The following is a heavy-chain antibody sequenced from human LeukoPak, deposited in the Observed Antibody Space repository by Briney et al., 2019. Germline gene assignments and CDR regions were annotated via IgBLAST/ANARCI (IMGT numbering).Heavy chain of an antibody. Sequence: GGSLTLSCAASGFTFDDYAMHWVRQAPGKGLEWVSGISWNSGSISYADSVKGRFTISRDNAKNSLYLQMNSLRAEDTALYYCAKTPGWELLYYFDYWGQGTLVTVSS. V-gene: IGHV3-9*01. CDR1: GFTFDDYA. CDR3: AKTPGWELLYYFDY. J-gene: IGHJ4*02. D-gene: IGHD1-26*01. CDR2: ISWNSGSI.